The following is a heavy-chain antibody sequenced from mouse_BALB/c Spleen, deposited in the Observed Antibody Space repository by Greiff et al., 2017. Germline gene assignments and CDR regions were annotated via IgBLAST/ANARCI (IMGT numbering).Heavy chain of an antibody. V-gene: IGHV7-3*02. CDR3: ARVHRGGITTGFAY. Sequence: EVKVEESGGGLVQPGGSLRLSCATSGFTFTDYYMSWVRQPPGKALEWLGFIRNKANGYTTEYSASVKGRFTISRDNSQSILYLQMNTLRAEDSATYYCARVHRGGITTGFAYWGQGTLVTVSA. J-gene: IGHJ3*01. CDR1: GFTFTDYY. D-gene: IGHD2-4*01. CDR2: IRNKANGYTT.